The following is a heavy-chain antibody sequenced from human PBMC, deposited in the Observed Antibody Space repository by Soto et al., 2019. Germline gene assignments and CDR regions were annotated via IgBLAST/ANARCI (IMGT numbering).Heavy chain of an antibody. CDR1: GFSFSSLA. Sequence: PGGSLSLSCAASGFSFSSLAMSWVRQAPGKGLGWVSSISGRGVDTLYADSVKGRFTISRDNSRNTLYLQVNSLRAEDTAVYYCAKDQTDVTLFDYWGQGTLVTVSS. J-gene: IGHJ4*02. CDR3: AKDQTDVTLFDY. D-gene: IGHD2-21*02. V-gene: IGHV3-23*01. CDR2: ISGRGVDT.